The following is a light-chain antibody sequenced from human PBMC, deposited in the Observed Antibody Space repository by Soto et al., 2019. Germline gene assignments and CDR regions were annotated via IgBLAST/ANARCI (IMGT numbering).Light chain of an antibody. Sequence: DIVMTQSPLSLPVTPGEPASISCRSSQSLQHSNGYNYLDWYFQKPGRSPQLLTHLASNRASGVPVRFSGSGSGTDFTLNISSVEAEDVGLYYCMQGVQMPPITFGQGTRLEIK. V-gene: IGKV2-28*01. CDR2: LAS. J-gene: IGKJ5*01. CDR3: MQGVQMPPIT. CDR1: QSLQHSNGYNY.